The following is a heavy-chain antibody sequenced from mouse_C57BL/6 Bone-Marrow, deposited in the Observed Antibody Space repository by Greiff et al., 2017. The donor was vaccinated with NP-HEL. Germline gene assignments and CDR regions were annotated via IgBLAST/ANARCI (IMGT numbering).Heavy chain of an antibody. CDR3: ARCYDGYYVDY. D-gene: IGHD2-3*01. Sequence: EVQLQQSGPVLVKPGASVKMSCKASGYTFTDYYMNWVKQSHGKSLEWIGVINPYNGGTSYNQKFKGKATLTVDKSSSTAYMELNSLTSEDSAVYYCARCYDGYYVDYWGQGTTLTVSS. V-gene: IGHV1-19*01. CDR1: GYTFTDYY. CDR2: INPYNGGT. J-gene: IGHJ2*01.